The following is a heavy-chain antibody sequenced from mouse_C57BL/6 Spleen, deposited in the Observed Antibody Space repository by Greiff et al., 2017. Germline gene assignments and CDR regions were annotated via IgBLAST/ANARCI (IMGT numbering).Heavy chain of an antibody. CDR1: GYSITSGYY. CDR2: ISYDGSN. D-gene: IGHD2-5*01. CDR3: ASLAYYSIAWFAY. J-gene: IGHJ3*01. V-gene: IGHV3-6*01. Sequence: DVKLQESGPGLVKPSQSLSLTCSVTGYSITSGYYWNWIRQFPGNKLEWMGYISYDGSNNYNPSLKNRISITRDTSKNQFFLKLNSVTTEDTATYYCASLAYYSIAWFAYWGQGTLVTVSA.